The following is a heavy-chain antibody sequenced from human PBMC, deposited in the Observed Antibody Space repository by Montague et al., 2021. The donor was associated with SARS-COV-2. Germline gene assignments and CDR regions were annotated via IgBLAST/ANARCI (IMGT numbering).Heavy chain of an antibody. CDR1: GVSVSSGTYY. Sequence: SETLSLTCSVYGVSVSSGTYYWSWIRQPPGKGPESIGFLSYTGYTSHNPSLKSRVTISLDKYKNQLSLKLTSLTAADTAVYYCARGRKYYGGIVHDYWGQGTLVTVSS. CDR3: ARGRKYYGGIVHDY. J-gene: IGHJ4*02. D-gene: IGHD4-23*01. CDR2: LSYTGYT. V-gene: IGHV4-61*01.